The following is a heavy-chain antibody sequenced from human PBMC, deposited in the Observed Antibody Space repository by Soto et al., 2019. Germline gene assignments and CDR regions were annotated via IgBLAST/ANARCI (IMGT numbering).Heavy chain of an antibody. V-gene: IGHV4-31*03. CDR1: GGSISSGGYY. CDR3: ARVQHDYGDPTIDY. D-gene: IGHD4-17*01. CDR2: IYYSGST. Sequence: QVQLQESGPGLVKPSQTLSLTCTVSGGSISSGGYYWSWIRQHPGKGLEWIGYIYYSGSTYYNPSLKSRVTISVDTSKNQFSLKLSSVTAADTAVYYCARVQHDYGDPTIDYWGQGTLVTVSS. J-gene: IGHJ4*02.